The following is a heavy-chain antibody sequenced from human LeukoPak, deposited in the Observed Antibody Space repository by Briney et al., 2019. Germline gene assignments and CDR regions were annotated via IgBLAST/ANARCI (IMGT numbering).Heavy chain of an antibody. D-gene: IGHD1-20*01. V-gene: IGHV3-9*01. J-gene: IGHJ4*02. CDR3: AKMHNWNYFDY. CDR2: ISWNSGSI. CDR1: GFTFSSYA. Sequence: GGSLRLSCAASGFTFSSYAMHWVRQAPGKGLEWVSGISWNSGSIGYADSVKGRFTISRDNAKNSLYLRMNSLRAEDTALYYCAKMHNWNYFDYWGQGTLVTVSS.